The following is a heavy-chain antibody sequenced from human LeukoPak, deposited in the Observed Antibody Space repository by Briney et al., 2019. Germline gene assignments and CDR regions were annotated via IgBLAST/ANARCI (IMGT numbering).Heavy chain of an antibody. CDR1: GFTFSSYG. CDR2: IRYDGSNK. V-gene: IGHV3-30*02. D-gene: IGHD3-22*01. CDR3: AKDLRSGYYYAYFYYYYMDV. J-gene: IGHJ6*03. Sequence: GGSLRLSCAASGFTFSSYGMHWVRQAPGKGLEWVAFIRYDGSNKYYAGSVKGRFTISRDNSKNTLYLQMNSLRAEDTAVYYCAKDLRSGYYYAYFYYYYMDVWGKGTTVAVSS.